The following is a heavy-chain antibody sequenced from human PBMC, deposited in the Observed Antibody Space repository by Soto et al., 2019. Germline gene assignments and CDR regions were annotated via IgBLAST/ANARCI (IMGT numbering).Heavy chain of an antibody. CDR2: IIPIFGTA. D-gene: IGHD3-10*01. V-gene: IGHV1-69*01. CDR1: GGTFSSYA. Sequence: QVQLVQSGAEVKKPGSSVKVSCKASGGTFSSYAISWVRQAPGQGLEWMGGIIPIFGTANYAQKFQGRVTITADESTSTGYMELSSRRSEDTAVYYCARDSGSYYYGSGSYLVYWGQGTLVTVSS. J-gene: IGHJ4*02. CDR3: ARDSGSYYYGSGSYLVY.